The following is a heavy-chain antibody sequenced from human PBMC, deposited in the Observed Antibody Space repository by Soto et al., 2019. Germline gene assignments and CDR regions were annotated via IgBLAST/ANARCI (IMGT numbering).Heavy chain of an antibody. Sequence: SETLSLTCTLSGGSISSGDYYWSWIRQPPGKGLEWIGYIYYSGSTYYNPSLKSRVTISVDTSKNQFSLKLSSVTAADTAVYYCARDRWGGGWFDPWGQGTLVTVSS. CDR3: ARDRWGGGWFDP. J-gene: IGHJ5*02. CDR2: IYYSGST. D-gene: IGHD7-27*01. CDR1: GGSISSGDYY. V-gene: IGHV4-30-4*01.